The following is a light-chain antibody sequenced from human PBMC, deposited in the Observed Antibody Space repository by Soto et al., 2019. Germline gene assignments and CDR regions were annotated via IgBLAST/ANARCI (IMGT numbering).Light chain of an antibody. V-gene: IGLV2-14*01. CDR1: SSDVGGSNY. CDR2: DVS. CDR3: SSYTSSRLRV. J-gene: IGLJ3*02. Sequence: QSVLTQPASVSGSPGQSITISCTGTSSDVGGSNYVSWYQQYPGKAPKLMIYDVSNRPSGVSNRFSGSKSGNTASLTISGLQAEDEADYYCSSYTSSRLRVFGGGTKLTV.